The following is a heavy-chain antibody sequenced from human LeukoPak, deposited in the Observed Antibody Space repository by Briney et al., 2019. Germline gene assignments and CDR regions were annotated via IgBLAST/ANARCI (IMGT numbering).Heavy chain of an antibody. CDR3: ARDRYSSSWSYNDY. CDR2: IYYSGST. V-gene: IGHV4-59*12. D-gene: IGHD6-13*01. J-gene: IGHJ4*02. CDR1: GGSISSYY. Sequence: SETLSLTCTVSGGSISSYYWSWVRQPPGKGLEWIGYIYYSGSTNYNPSLKSRVTMSVDTSKNQFSLKLSSVTAADTAVYYCARDRYSSSWSYNDYWGQGTLVTVSS.